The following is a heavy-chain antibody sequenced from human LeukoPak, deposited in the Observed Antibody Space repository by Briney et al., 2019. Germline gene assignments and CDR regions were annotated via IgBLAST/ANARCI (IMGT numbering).Heavy chain of an antibody. CDR2: INSDGSTT. CDR3: ASPLTGDGDY. D-gene: IGHD7-27*01. V-gene: IGHV3-74*01. Sequence: GGSLRLSCAAPGFTFSNYWMHWVRQAPGKGLVWVSRINSDGSTTNYADSVKGRFTISRDNAKNTLYLQMNSLRAEDTAVYYCASPLTGDGDYWGQGILVTVSS. CDR1: GFTFSNYW. J-gene: IGHJ4*02.